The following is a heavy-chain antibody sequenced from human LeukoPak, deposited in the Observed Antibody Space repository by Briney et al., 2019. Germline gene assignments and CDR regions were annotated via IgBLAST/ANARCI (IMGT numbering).Heavy chain of an antibody. Sequence: GSSVNLSCTASGGTFSSYTISCVRQATRQGLEWMGGIIPICGSANYAQKFQGRVTITADESTSTAYMELSSLRSEDTAVYSCSRDPSADSSGYFDYWGQGTLVTVSS. CDR2: IIPICGSA. J-gene: IGHJ4*02. CDR3: SRDPSADSSGYFDY. CDR1: GGTFSSYT. V-gene: IGHV1-69*01. D-gene: IGHD3-22*01.